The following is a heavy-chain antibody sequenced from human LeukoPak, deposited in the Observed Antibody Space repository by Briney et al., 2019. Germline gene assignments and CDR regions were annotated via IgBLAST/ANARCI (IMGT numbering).Heavy chain of an antibody. Sequence: ASVKVSCKASGYTFTSYGISWVRQAPGQGLEWMGWISASNGNTNYAQKLQGRVTMTTDTSTSTAYMELRSLRSDDTAVYYCARVFTYYDFWSGYLNGHYFDYWGQGTLVTVSS. CDR1: GYTFTSYG. J-gene: IGHJ4*02. CDR3: ARVFTYYDFWSGYLNGHYFDY. D-gene: IGHD3-3*01. CDR2: ISASNGNT. V-gene: IGHV1-18*01.